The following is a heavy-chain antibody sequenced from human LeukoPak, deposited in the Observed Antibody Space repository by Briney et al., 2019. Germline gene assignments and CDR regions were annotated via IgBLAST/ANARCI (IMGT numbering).Heavy chain of an antibody. D-gene: IGHD6-19*01. CDR2: INAGNGNT. V-gene: IGHV1-3*01. CDR3: ARDPGIAVAGAFDY. Sequence: ASVKVSCKASGYTFTSYAMHWVRQAPGQRLEWMGWINAGNGNTKYSQKFQGRVTITRDTSASTAYMELSSLRFEDTAVYYCARDPGIAVAGAFDYWGQGTLVTVSS. J-gene: IGHJ4*02. CDR1: GYTFTSYA.